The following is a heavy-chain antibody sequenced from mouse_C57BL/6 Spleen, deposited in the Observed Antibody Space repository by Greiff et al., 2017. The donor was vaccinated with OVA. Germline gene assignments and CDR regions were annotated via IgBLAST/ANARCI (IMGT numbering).Heavy chain of an antibody. D-gene: IGHD1-1*01. CDR1: GYAFSSSW. V-gene: IGHV1-82*01. Sequence: QVQLQQSGPELVKPGASVKISCRASGYAFSSSWMNWVKQRPGKGLEWIGRIYPGDGDTNYNGKFKGKATLTADKSSSTAYMQLSSLTSEDSAVYSCAGYYGSSYGFAYWGQGTLVTVSA. J-gene: IGHJ3*01. CDR3: AGYYGSSYGFAY. CDR2: IYPGDGDT.